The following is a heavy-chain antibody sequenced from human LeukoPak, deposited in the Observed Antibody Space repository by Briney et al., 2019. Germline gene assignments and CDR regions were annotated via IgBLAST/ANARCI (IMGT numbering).Heavy chain of an antibody. V-gene: IGHV4-34*01. CDR3: ARDSITLIGPHHYYGMDV. CDR2: VNQSGTT. Sequence: SETLSLTCAAYGGSFSGYYWSWIRQPPGKGLEWIGEVNQSGTTNYNPSVKSRVTISVDTSKNQFSLKLSSVTAADTAIYYCARDSITLIGPHHYYGMDVWGQGTTVTVSS. J-gene: IGHJ6*02. CDR1: GGSFSGYY. D-gene: IGHD3-22*01.